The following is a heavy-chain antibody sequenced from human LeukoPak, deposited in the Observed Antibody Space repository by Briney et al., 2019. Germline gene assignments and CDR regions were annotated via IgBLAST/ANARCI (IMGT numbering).Heavy chain of an antibody. V-gene: IGHV4-30-2*01. D-gene: IGHD6-19*01. CDR2: IYHSGST. Sequence: SQTLSLTCAVSGGSISSGGYSWIWIRQPPGKGLEWIGYIYHSGSTYYNLSLKSRVTISVDRSKNQFSLRLSSVTAADTAVYYCARAASIAVAAYYFDYWGQGTLVTVSS. CDR1: GGSISSGGYS. CDR3: ARAASIAVAAYYFDY. J-gene: IGHJ4*02.